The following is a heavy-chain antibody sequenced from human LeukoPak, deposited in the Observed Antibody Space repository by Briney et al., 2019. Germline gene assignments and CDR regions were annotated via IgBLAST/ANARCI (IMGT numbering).Heavy chain of an antibody. J-gene: IGHJ5*02. D-gene: IGHD6-13*01. CDR2: IYYSGTT. CDR1: GGSINSSSYY. V-gene: IGHV4-39*07. CDR3: ARYSSSWYGQFDP. Sequence: SETLSLTCTVSGGSINSSSYYWGWNRQSPGKGLEWIGSIYYSGTTYYNPSLKSRVTISVDTSKNQFSLKLSSVTAADTAVYYCARYSSSWYGQFDPWGQGTLVTVSS.